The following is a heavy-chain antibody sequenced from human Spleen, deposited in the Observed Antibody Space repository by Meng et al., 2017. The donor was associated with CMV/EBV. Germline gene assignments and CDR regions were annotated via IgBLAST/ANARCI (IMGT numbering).Heavy chain of an antibody. V-gene: IGHV3-7*01. CDR3: ASEGATTYYDFWSGYYKGCGMDV. J-gene: IGHJ6*02. D-gene: IGHD3-3*01. CDR2: IKQDGSEK. Sequence: GESLKISCAASGFTFSSYWMSWVRQAPGKGLEWVANIKQDGSEKYYVDSVKGRFTISRDNAKNSLYLQMNSLRAEDTAVYYCASEGATTYYDFWSGYYKGCGMDVWGQGTTVTVSS. CDR1: GFTFSSYW.